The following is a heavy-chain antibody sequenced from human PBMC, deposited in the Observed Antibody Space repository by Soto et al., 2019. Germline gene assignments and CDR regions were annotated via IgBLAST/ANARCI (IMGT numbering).Heavy chain of an antibody. Sequence: ASVKVSCKASGYTFTGYYIHWVRQAPGQGLEWMGWINPKSGDTNYAQKFQGRVSMTRDTSITTAYMEVSRLKSDDTAVYYCARGSPRMLALPTSWGQRSLVTVSS. J-gene: IGHJ5*02. D-gene: IGHD2-15*01. V-gene: IGHV1-2*02. CDR2: INPKSGDT. CDR1: GYTFTGYY. CDR3: ARGSPRMLALPTS.